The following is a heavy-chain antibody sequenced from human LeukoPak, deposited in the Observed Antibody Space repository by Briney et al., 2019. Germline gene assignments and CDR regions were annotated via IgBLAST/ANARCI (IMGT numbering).Heavy chain of an antibody. J-gene: IGHJ4*02. CDR1: GFAFSSYS. V-gene: IGHV3-48*04. CDR3: ARGRVYDYVWGSYRRPYYFDY. CDR2: ISSSSGTI. Sequence: GSLRLSFAASGFAFSSYSMNWVRQAPGKGLGWVSYISSSSGTIYYADSVKGRFTISRDNAKNSLYLQMNSLRAEDTAVYYCARGRVYDYVWGSYRRPYYFDYWGQGTLVTVSS. D-gene: IGHD3-16*02.